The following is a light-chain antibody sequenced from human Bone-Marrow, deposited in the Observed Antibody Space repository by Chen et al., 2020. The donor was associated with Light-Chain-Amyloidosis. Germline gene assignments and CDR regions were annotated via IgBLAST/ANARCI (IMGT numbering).Light chain of an antibody. J-gene: IGLJ1*01. Sequence: QSVLPQAPAASGDPEQRLPICCSGASSNIGINSVYWYQHFPGAPPNLIIHRNNQRPSGVPDRFAASKSGTSAFLAISGLRSEDEADYYCAAWDGSLSGYVFGTGTKVIVL. CDR1: SSNIGINS. CDR3: AAWDGSLSGYV. V-gene: IGLV1-47*01. CDR2: RNN.